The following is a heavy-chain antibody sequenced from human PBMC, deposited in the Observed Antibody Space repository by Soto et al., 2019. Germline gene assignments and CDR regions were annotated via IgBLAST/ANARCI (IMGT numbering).Heavy chain of an antibody. CDR3: ATGPRGWFDP. V-gene: IGHV4-34*01. J-gene: IGHJ5*02. CDR1: GGSFSGYY. D-gene: IGHD1-1*01. Sequence: PSETLSLTCAVYGGSFSGYYWSWIRQPPGKGLEWIGEINHSGSTNYNPSLKSRVTISVDTSMNQFSLKLISVTAADTAVYYCATGPRGWFDPWGQGTLVTVSS. CDR2: INHSGST.